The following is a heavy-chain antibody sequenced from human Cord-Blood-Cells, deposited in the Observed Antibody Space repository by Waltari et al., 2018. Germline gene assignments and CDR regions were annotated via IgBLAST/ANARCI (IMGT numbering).Heavy chain of an antibody. J-gene: IGHJ4*02. CDR2: IYSGGST. CDR3: AREGHSSGWSFDY. CDR1: GFTVSSNY. D-gene: IGHD6-19*01. V-gene: IGHV3-53*01. Sequence: EVQLVESGGGLIQPGGSLRLSCAASGFTVSSNYMSWVRQAPGKGLEWFSVIYSGGSTYCADSVKGRFTISRDNSKNTLYLQMNSLRAEDTAVYYCAREGHSSGWSFDYWGQGTLVTVSS.